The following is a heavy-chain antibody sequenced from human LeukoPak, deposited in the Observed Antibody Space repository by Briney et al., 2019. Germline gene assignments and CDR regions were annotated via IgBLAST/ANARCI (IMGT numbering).Heavy chain of an antibody. V-gene: IGHV1-2*02. Sequence: ASVKVSCKTSGYTFSDYYVHWVRQAPGQGFERMGWINPDSGATNYAQKFQGRVTMTRDTFISTAYMELSRLRSDDTAVYYCARDRHYGGKVGWFDPWGQGTLVTVSS. J-gene: IGHJ5*02. CDR1: GYTFSDYY. CDR2: INPDSGAT. D-gene: IGHD4-23*01. CDR3: ARDRHYGGKVGWFDP.